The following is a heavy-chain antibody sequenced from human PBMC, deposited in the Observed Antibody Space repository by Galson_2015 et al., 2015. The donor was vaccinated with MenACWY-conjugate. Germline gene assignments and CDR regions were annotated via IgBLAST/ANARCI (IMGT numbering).Heavy chain of an antibody. D-gene: IGHD4-17*01. CDR3: ARARDYSFPVIDV. J-gene: IGHJ6*03. V-gene: IGHV3-7*03. CDR2: VRQDEGEK. CDR1: GFSFSSYG. Sequence: SLRLSCAASGFSFSSYGMSWVRQAPGKGLEWVAYVRQDEGEKNYVDSVKGRFTISRDNAKKSLYLQMKSLRGEDTAIYYCARARDYSFPVIDVWGKGTTVTVSS.